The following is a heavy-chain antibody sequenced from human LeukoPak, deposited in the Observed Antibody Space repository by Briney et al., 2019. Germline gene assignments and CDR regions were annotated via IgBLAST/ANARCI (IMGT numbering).Heavy chain of an antibody. Sequence: PGGSLRLSCAASGFTFSSYNMNWVRQAPGKGLEWVSSISSSSIHIYYADSVKGRFTISRDNAKNSLYLQMNSLRAEDTAVYDCARGGGYGDYRYYFDYWGQGTLVTVSS. D-gene: IGHD4-17*01. CDR2: ISSSSIHI. V-gene: IGHV3-21*01. CDR1: GFTFSSYN. CDR3: ARGGGYGDYRYYFDY. J-gene: IGHJ4*02.